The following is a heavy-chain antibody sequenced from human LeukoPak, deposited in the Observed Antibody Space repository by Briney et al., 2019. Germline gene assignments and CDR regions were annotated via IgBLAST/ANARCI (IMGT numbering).Heavy chain of an antibody. Sequence: GGSLTLSCAVSGFTFSSYAMSWLRQAPGKGLEWVSAISGSGGSTYYADSVKGRFTIYRDNSKNTLYLQMNSLRAEDAAVYYCAKRSIVRYWGQGTLVTVSS. V-gene: IGHV3-23*01. D-gene: IGHD3-10*01. J-gene: IGHJ4*02. CDR1: GFTFSSYA. CDR2: ISGSGGST. CDR3: AKRSIVRY.